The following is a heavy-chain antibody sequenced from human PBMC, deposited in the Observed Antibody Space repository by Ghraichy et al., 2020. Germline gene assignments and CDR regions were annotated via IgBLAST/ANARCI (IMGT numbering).Heavy chain of an antibody. J-gene: IGHJ4*02. D-gene: IGHD4-17*01. CDR2: ISAYNGNT. Sequence: LEWMGWISAYNGNTNYAQKLQGRVTMTTDTSTSTAYMELRSLRSDDTAVYYCAIADTVTTAAYWGQGTLV. V-gene: IGHV1-18*01. CDR3: AIADTVTTAAY.